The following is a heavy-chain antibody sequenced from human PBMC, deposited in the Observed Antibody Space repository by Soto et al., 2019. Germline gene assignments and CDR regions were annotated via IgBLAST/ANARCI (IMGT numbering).Heavy chain of an antibody. CDR1: GFTLSDYG. Sequence: QVQLVESGGGAVQPGRSLRLSCAASGFTLSDYGMHWVRQAPDKGLEWVAVIWSDGNRKYYADSVKGRFTISRDNPDNTLFLEMNSLTADATAVYYCVRGGKTAGGFDVWGQGTMVTVSS. CDR3: VRGGKTAGGFDV. CDR2: IWSDGNRK. D-gene: IGHD2-15*01. J-gene: IGHJ3*01. V-gene: IGHV3-33*01.